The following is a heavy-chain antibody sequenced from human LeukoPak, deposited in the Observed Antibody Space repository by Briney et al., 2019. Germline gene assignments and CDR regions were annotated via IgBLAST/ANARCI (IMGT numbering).Heavy chain of an antibody. CDR1: GGSISPYY. D-gene: IGHD3-16*02. V-gene: IGHV4-4*07. CDR2: IYTSGST. CDR3: ARAYYDYVWGSYRVNLFDY. J-gene: IGHJ4*02. Sequence: PSETLSLTCTVSGGSISPYYWSWIRQPAGKGLEWIGRIYTSGSTNYNPSLKSRVTISVDTSKNQFSLKLSSVTAADTAVYYCARAYYDYVWGSYRVNLFDYWGQGTLVTVSS.